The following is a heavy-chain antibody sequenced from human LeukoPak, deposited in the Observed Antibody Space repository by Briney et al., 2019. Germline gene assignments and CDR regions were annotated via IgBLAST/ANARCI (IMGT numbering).Heavy chain of an antibody. CDR2: IYYSGST. V-gene: IGHV4-59*01. CDR3: ARDATKNDAFDI. Sequence: SETLSLTCTVSGGSISSYYWSWIRQPPGKGQEWIGYIYYSGSTNYNPSLKSRVTISVDTSKNQFSLKLSSVTAADTAVYYCARDATKNDAFDIWGQGTMVTVSS. CDR1: GGSISSYY. J-gene: IGHJ3*02.